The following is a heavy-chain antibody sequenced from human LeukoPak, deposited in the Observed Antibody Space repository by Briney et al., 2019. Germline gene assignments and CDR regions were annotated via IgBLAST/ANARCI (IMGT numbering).Heavy chain of an antibody. CDR1: GGSISSSSYY. Sequence: PSETLSLTCTVSGGSISSSSYYWGWIRQPPGKGLEWIGSIYYSGSTYYNPSLKSRVTISVDTSKNQFSLKLSSVTAADTAVYYCATGTTVTRIDYWGQGTLVTVSS. J-gene: IGHJ4*02. CDR3: ATGTTVTRIDY. CDR2: IYYSGST. V-gene: IGHV4-39*01. D-gene: IGHD4-17*01.